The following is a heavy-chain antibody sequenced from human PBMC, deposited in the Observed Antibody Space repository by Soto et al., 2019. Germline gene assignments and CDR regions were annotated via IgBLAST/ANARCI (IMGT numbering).Heavy chain of an antibody. V-gene: IGHV1-46*01. J-gene: IGHJ4*02. CDR1: GDTFSDYY. CDR2: VNPSGGHT. CDR3: ARWGHVVVVTAALDY. D-gene: IGHD2-21*02. Sequence: QVQLMQSGAEVKKPGASVKVSCKASGDTFSDYYIHWVRQAPGQGLEWMGTVNPSGGHTTYSQHFLGRVTTTRDTSTSTLHMELTSLTSEDTAVYYCARWGHVVVVTAALDYWGQGTLVTVSS.